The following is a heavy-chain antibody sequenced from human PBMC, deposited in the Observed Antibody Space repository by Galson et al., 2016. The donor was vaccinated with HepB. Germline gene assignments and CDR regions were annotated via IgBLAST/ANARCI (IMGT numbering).Heavy chain of an antibody. CDR1: GYTFTSYG. CDR2: ISAYNGNT. J-gene: IGHJ3*02. D-gene: IGHD5-24*01. Sequence: SVKVSCKASGYTFTSYGISWVRQAPGQGLEWMGWISAYNGNTNYAQKLQGRVTMTTDTSTSTAYMELRSLRSDDTAVYYCARVHMATIWNGFDIWGQGTMVTVSS. CDR3: ARVHMATIWNGFDI. V-gene: IGHV1-18*01.